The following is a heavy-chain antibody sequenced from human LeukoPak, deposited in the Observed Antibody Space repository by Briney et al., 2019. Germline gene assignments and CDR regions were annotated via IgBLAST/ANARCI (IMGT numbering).Heavy chain of an antibody. D-gene: IGHD6-19*01. CDR3: VRGWSSGWEY. V-gene: IGHV1-3*01. CDR1: GYTFTSYV. Sequence: ASVKVSCKASGYTFTSYVIQWVRQAPGQRLEWMGWINAGNGNTRYSEKFQGRVTVNRDTPASTVYMELSSLRSEDTAVYYCVRGWSSGWEYWGQGTLVTVSS. J-gene: IGHJ4*02. CDR2: INAGNGNT.